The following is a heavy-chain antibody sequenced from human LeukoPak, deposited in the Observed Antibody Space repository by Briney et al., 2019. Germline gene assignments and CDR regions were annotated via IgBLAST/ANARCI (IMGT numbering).Heavy chain of an antibody. D-gene: IGHD1-26*01. CDR3: ARDKVVGPTKFDK. Sequence: GGSLRLSCAASGFTFNRHWMHWVRQAPGKGLEWVANIKQGGGEIYYVDSVKGRFTISRDNAKNSLFLQMNSLRAEDTGIYYCARDKVVGPTKFDKWGQGTLVTVSP. CDR2: IKQGGGEI. V-gene: IGHV3-7*01. CDR1: GFTFNRHW. J-gene: IGHJ4*02.